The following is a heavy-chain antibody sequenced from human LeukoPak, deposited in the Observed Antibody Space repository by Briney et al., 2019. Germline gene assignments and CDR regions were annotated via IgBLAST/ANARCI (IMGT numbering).Heavy chain of an antibody. CDR1: GYSISSGYY. CDR2: IYHSGST. J-gene: IGHJ5*02. V-gene: IGHV4-38-2*02. CDR3: ARRSALRYCSSTSCYMAKNWFDP. D-gene: IGHD2-2*02. Sequence: PSETLSLTCTVSGYSISSGYYWGWIRQPPGKGLEWIGSIYHSGSTYYNPSLKSRVTISVDTSKNQFSLKLSSVTAADTAVYYCARRSALRYCSSTSCYMAKNWFDPWGQGTLVTVSS.